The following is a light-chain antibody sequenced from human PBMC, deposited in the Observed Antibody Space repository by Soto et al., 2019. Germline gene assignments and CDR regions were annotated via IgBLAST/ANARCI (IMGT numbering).Light chain of an antibody. CDR1: SSNIGDNS. Sequence: QSVLTQPPSASGTPGQRVVISCSGSSSNIGDNSVSWYQQLPGTAPKLLIYTNDQRPSGVPDRFSASKSGTSASLAISGLRSEDEADYHCSTWDDSLNGRVFGGWTKLTVL. CDR2: TND. J-gene: IGLJ3*02. V-gene: IGLV1-47*01. CDR3: STWDDSLNGRV.